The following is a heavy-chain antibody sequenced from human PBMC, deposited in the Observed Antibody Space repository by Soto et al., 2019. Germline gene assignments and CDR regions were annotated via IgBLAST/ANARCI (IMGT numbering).Heavy chain of an antibody. V-gene: IGHV1-46*01. Sequence: ASVKVSCKASGYTFTSYYMHWVRQAPGQGLEWMGIINPSGGSTSYAQKFQGRVTMTRDTSTSTVYMELSSLRSEDTAVYYCARVRSGSYFPLFDYYYYGMDVWGQGTTVTVS. CDR3: ARVRSGSYFPLFDYYYYGMDV. CDR1: GYTFTSYY. J-gene: IGHJ6*02. D-gene: IGHD1-26*01. CDR2: INPSGGST.